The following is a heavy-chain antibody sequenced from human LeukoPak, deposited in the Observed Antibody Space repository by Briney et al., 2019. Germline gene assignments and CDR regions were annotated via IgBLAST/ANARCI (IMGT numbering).Heavy chain of an antibody. CDR1: GFTFDDYA. V-gene: IGHV3-9*01. J-gene: IGHJ5*02. Sequence: GGSLRLSCAASGFTFDDYAMHWVRQAPGKGLEWVSGISWNSGSIGYADSVKGRFTISRDNAKNSLYLQMNSLRAEDTALYYCAKREDNWFDPWGQGTLVTVSS. CDR2: ISWNSGSI. CDR3: AKREDNWFDP.